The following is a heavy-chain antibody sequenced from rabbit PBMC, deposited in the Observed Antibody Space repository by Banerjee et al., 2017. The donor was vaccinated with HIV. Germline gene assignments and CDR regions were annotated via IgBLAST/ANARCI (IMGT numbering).Heavy chain of an antibody. V-gene: IGHV1S45*01. CDR3: ARDRSYFNL. CDR1: GFDFSSYG. J-gene: IGHJ4*01. CDR2: IDLVFGST. Sequence: QEQLKETGGGLVQPGGSLTLSCKASGFDFSSYGVSWVRQAPGKGLEWIGYIDLVFGSTYYASWAKGRFTISKTSSTTVTLQVTSLTAADTATYFCARDRSYFNLWGPGTLVTVS.